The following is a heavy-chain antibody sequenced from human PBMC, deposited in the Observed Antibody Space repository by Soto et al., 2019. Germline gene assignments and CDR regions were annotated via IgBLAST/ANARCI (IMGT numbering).Heavy chain of an antibody. CDR3: ARNGDCDGDSCYYRPWMFDS. CDR2: ISSNSNYI. D-gene: IGHD2-15*01. J-gene: IGHJ4*02. V-gene: IGHV3-21*06. CDR1: GLTFVNYT. Sequence: GGSLRLPCAASGLTFVNYTIHWVRQTTEKGLEWVSAISSNSNYIYYVDSIKGRFTISRDNAKNLLHLQMNSLRDEDTAVYYCARNGDCDGDSCYYRPWMFDSWGQGALVTVYS.